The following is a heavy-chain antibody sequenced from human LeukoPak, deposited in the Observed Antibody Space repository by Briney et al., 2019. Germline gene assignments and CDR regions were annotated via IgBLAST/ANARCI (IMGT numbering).Heavy chain of an antibody. D-gene: IGHD2-15*01. CDR2: INHSGST. CDR1: GGSFSGYY. V-gene: IGHV4-34*01. CDR3: ARGRRILRVVVAAASWFDP. Sequence: PSETLSLTCAVYGGSFSGYYWSGIRQPPGKGLEWIGEINHSGSTNYNPSLKSRVTISVDTSKNPFSLKLSSVTAADTAVYYCARGRRILRVVVAAASWFDPWGQGTLVTVSS. J-gene: IGHJ5*02.